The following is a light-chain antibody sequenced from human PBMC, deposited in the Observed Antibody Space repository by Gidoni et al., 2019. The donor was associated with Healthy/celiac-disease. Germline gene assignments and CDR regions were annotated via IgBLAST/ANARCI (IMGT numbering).Light chain of an antibody. CDR3: QSYDSSLSGYVV. J-gene: IGLJ2*01. CDR1: SSNIVAGYD. CDR2: CNS. V-gene: IGLV1-40*01. Sequence: QSVLTQPPSVPGAPGQRVTISCTGSSSNIVAGYDVHWYQQLPGTAPKLLIYCNSNRPSGVPDRFSGSKSGTSSSLAITGLQAEDEADYYCQSYDSSLSGYVVFGGGTKLTVL.